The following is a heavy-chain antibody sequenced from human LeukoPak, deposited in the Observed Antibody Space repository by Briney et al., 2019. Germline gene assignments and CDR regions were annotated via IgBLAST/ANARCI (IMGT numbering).Heavy chain of an antibody. Sequence: SETLSLTCTVSGGSISSSSYYWSWIRQPPGKGLEWIGSIYYSGSTYYNPSLKSRVTISVDTSKNQFSLKLSSVTAADTAVYYCARRASSGWYYFDYWGQGTLVTVSS. CDR3: ARRASSGWYYFDY. CDR1: GGSISSSSYY. V-gene: IGHV4-39*07. CDR2: IYYSGST. J-gene: IGHJ4*02. D-gene: IGHD6-19*01.